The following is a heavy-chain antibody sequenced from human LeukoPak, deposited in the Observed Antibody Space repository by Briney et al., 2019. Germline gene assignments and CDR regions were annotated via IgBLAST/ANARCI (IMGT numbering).Heavy chain of an antibody. CDR3: AKDSIQGDFDY. D-gene: IGHD5-18*01. CDR1: GFTFSTFG. V-gene: IGHV3-30*18. CDR2: ISYDGSDK. Sequence: PGGSLRLSCAASGFTFSTFGMHWVRQAPGKGLEWVAVISYDGSDKYYGVSVTGRFTISRDNSKNTLYLQMNSLGAEDTAVYYCAKDSIQGDFDYWGQGTLVTVSS. J-gene: IGHJ4*02.